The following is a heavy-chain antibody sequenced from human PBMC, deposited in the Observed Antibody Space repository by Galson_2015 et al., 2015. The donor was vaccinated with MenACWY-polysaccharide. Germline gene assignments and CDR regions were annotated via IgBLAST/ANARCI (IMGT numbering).Heavy chain of an antibody. V-gene: IGHV3-23*01. J-gene: IGHJ6*02. Sequence: SLRLSCAASGFTFSSYAMSWVRQAPGKGLEWVSAISGSGGSTYYADSVKGRFTIARDNSKNTLYLQMNSLRAEDTAVYYCAKGTDYNYYYYGMDAWGQGTTVAVSS. CDR1: GFTFSSYA. CDR3: AKGTDYNYYYYGMDA. D-gene: IGHD3-10*01. CDR2: ISGSGGST.